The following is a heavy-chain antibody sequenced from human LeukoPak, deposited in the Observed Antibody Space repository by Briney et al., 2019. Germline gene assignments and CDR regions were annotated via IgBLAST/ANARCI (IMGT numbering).Heavy chain of an antibody. CDR3: ARAVTMIVVVPGGDY. V-gene: IGHV3-30-3*01. D-gene: IGHD3-22*01. Sequence: GGSLRLSCAASGFTFSSYSMHLVRQAPRKGLEGAAVISYDGNNKYYADSLKGRFTISRDNAKNTLYLQMNSLRAEDTAVYYCARAVTMIVVVPGGDYWGQGTLVTVSS. J-gene: IGHJ4*02. CDR1: GFTFSSYS. CDR2: ISYDGNNK.